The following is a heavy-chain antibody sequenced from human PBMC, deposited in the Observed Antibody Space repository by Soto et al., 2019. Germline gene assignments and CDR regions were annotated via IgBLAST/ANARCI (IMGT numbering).Heavy chain of an antibody. CDR2: IWYDGSNK. D-gene: IGHD3-22*01. CDR3: ARDYDSSGPDY. Sequence: GGSLRLSCAASGFTFSSYGMHWVRQAPGKGLEWVAVIWYDGSNKYYADSVKGRFTISRDNSKNTLYLQMNSLRAEDTAVYYCARDYDSSGPDYWGQGTLVTVSS. J-gene: IGHJ4*02. V-gene: IGHV3-33*01. CDR1: GFTFSSYG.